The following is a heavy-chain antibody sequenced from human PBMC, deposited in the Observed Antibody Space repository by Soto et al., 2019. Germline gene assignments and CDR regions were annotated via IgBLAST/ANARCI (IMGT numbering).Heavy chain of an antibody. CDR3: TRADSDVVILSGVRPLFDL. Sequence: QVQLVQSGAEVKKPGASVKVSCKTSGYDFFKYNMHWVRQAPGQVLDWMGVINPNGGYKRHGQKCHGRVIMTRETSSKIVYMELSGLTSADSAMYYCTRADSDVVILSGVRPLFDLWGQGALVTVS. CDR1: GYDFFKYN. V-gene: IGHV1-46*01. D-gene: IGHD2-8*01. CDR2: INPNGGYK. J-gene: IGHJ4*02.